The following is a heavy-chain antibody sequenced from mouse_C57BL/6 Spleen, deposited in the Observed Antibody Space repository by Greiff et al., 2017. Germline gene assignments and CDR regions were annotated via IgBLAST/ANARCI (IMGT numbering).Heavy chain of an antibody. CDR1: GYAFSSYW. CDR2: IYPGDGDT. J-gene: IGHJ2*01. CDR3: ARASPYSFDY. V-gene: IGHV1-82*01. D-gene: IGHD6-2*01. Sequence: VQLQQSGPELVKPGASVKISCKASGYAFSSYWMNWVKQRPGNGLEWIGRIYPGDGDTNYNGKFKGKATLTADKSSSTAYMQLSSLTSEDSAVYFCARASPYSFDYWGQGTTLTVSS.